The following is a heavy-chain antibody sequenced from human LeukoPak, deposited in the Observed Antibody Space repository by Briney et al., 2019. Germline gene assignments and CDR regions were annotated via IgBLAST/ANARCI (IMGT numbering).Heavy chain of an antibody. CDR1: GSSLSELS. Sequence: ASVKVSCKVSGSSLSELSFYWVRQAPGKGLEWMGGFDVIDSETFYAQKFQGRVTMTEDSSTDTAYMELRSLTSDDTALYYCAAGRPYSLLDYWGQGTLVTVSS. J-gene: IGHJ4*02. D-gene: IGHD5-18*01. V-gene: IGHV1-24*01. CDR3: AAGRPYSLLDY. CDR2: FDVIDSET.